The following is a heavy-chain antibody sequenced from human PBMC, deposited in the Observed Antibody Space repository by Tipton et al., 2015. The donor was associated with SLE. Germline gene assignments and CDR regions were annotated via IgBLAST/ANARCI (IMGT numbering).Heavy chain of an antibody. V-gene: IGHV3-74*01. CDR2: ISPDGTRT. J-gene: IGHJ4*02. D-gene: IGHD3-3*02. CDR3: ASPFDLGY. Sequence: SLRLSCVASGFTLSSYWMHWVRQAPGKGLEWVSHISPDGTRTSYADSVKGRFTISRDDAKNTLYLQMNSLRAEDTAVYYCASPFDLGYWGQGTLVTVSS. CDR1: GFTLSSYW.